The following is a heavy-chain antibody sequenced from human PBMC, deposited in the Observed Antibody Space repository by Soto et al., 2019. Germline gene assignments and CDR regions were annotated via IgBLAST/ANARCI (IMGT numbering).Heavy chain of an antibody. V-gene: IGHV1-69*12. CDR3: ARGHYYDSSGYYFDYFDY. J-gene: IGHJ4*02. Sequence: QVQLVQSGAAVKKPGSSVKVSCKASGGTFSSYAISWVRQAPGQGLEWMGGIIPIFGTANYAQKFQGRVTITADESTSTAYMELSSLRSEDTAVYYCARGHYYDSSGYYFDYFDYWGQGTLVTVSS. CDR1: GGTFSSYA. CDR2: IIPIFGTA. D-gene: IGHD3-22*01.